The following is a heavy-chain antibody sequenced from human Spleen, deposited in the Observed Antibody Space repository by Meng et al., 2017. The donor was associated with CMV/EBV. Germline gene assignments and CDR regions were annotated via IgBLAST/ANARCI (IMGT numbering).Heavy chain of an antibody. V-gene: IGHV6-1*01. D-gene: IGHD3-10*01. Sequence: SQTLSLTGAISGDSVSSNSAAWNWIRQSPSRGLEWLGRTYYRSKWYNDYAVSVKSRITINPDTSKNQFSLQLNSVTPEDTAVYYCAREVEFPPSYYYGMDVWGQGTTVTVSS. CDR1: GDSVSSNSAA. CDR3: AREVEFPPSYYYGMDV. J-gene: IGHJ6*02. CDR2: TYYRSKWYN.